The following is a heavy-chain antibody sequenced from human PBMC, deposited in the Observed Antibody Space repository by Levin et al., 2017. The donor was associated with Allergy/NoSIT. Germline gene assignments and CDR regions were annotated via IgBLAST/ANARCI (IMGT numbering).Heavy chain of an antibody. Sequence: GGSLRLSCAASGFTFSSYSMNWVRQAPGKGLEWVSSISSSSSYIYYADSVKGRFTISRDNAKNSLYLQMNSLRAEDTAVYYCARGSWNYGADFDYWGQGTLVTVSS. V-gene: IGHV3-21*01. CDR2: ISSSSSYI. CDR3: ARGSWNYGADFDY. CDR1: GFTFSSYS. D-gene: IGHD1-7*01. J-gene: IGHJ4*02.